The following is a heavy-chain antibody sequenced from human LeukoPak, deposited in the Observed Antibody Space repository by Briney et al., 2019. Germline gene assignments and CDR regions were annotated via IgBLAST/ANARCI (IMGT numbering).Heavy chain of an antibody. CDR2: IYHSGST. J-gene: IGHJ4*02. Sequence: SETLSLTCTVSGGSISSGGYYWSWIRQPPGKGLEWIGYIYHSGSTYYNPSLKSRVTISVDRSKNQFSLKLSSVTAADTAVYYCASLKIAARNPPFDYWGQGTLVTVSS. V-gene: IGHV4-30-2*01. D-gene: IGHD6-6*01. CDR1: GGSISSGGYY. CDR3: ASLKIAARNPPFDY.